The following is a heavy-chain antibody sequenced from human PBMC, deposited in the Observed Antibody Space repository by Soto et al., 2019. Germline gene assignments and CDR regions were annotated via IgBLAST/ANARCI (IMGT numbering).Heavy chain of an antibody. J-gene: IGHJ5*01. Sequence: GGSLRLSCAASGFTFSTYAMNWVRQAPGKGLEWVSTISGSGSSTYYADSVKGRFTISRDNSKNTLYLQMNSLRAEDTAVYYCAKAVRYFDWSDSWGQGTLVTVSS. CDR3: AKAVRYFDWSDS. D-gene: IGHD3-9*01. V-gene: IGHV3-23*01. CDR1: GFTFSTYA. CDR2: ISGSGSST.